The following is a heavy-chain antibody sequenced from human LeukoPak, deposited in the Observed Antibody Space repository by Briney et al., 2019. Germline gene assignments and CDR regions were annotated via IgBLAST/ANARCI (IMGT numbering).Heavy chain of an antibody. Sequence: GGTLRLSCAASGFTFSSYGMSWVRQAPGKGLEWVSAISGSGGSTYYADSVKGRFTISTDNSKNTLYLQMNSLRAEDTALYYCAKGLERESRLDSWGQGTLVTVSS. J-gene: IGHJ4*02. CDR2: ISGSGGST. CDR1: GFTFSSYG. D-gene: IGHD1-1*01. V-gene: IGHV3-23*01. CDR3: AKGLERESRLDS.